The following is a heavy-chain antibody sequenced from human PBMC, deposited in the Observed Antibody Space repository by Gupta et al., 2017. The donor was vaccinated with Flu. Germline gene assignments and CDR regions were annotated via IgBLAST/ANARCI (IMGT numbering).Heavy chain of an antibody. CDR3: ARDDYDSSGYYYYYGMDV. V-gene: IGHV4-34*01. Sequence: QVQLQQWGAGLLKPSETLSLTCAVYGGSFSGYYWSWIRQPPGKGLEWIGEINHSGSTNYNPSLKSRVTISVDTSKNQFSLKLSSVTAADTAVYYCARDDYDSSGYYYYYGMDVWGQGTTVTVSS. CDR1: GGSFSGYY. D-gene: IGHD3-22*01. CDR2: INHSGST. J-gene: IGHJ6*02.